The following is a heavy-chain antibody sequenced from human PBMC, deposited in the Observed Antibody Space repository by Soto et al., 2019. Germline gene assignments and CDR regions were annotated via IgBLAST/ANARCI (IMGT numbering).Heavy chain of an antibody. Sequence: QVQLVQSGAEVMKPGSSVKVSCKASGGTFSSYAISWVRQAPGQGLEWMGGIIPMYGTPNYAPKFQGRVAITADESTSTAYMELSTLRSEDTAVYYCARSPVSTIVGGGYYYHGMDVW. V-gene: IGHV1-69*01. J-gene: IGHJ6*01. CDR2: IIPMYGTP. D-gene: IGHD3-3*01. CDR3: ARSPVSTIVGGGYYYHGMDV. CDR1: GGTFSSYA.